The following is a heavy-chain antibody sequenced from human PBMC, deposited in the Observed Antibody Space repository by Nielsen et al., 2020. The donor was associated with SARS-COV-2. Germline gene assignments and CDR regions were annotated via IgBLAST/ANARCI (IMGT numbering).Heavy chain of an antibody. CDR2: ISYDGSNK. Sequence: GESLKISCAASGFTFSSYAMHWVRQAPGKGLEWVAVISYDGSNKYYADSVKGRLTISRDNSKNTLYLQMNSLRAEDTAVYYCARDGGSSGYSLYYFDYWGQGTLVTVSS. V-gene: IGHV3-30-3*01. D-gene: IGHD3-22*01. CDR1: GFTFSSYA. J-gene: IGHJ4*02. CDR3: ARDGGSSGYSLYYFDY.